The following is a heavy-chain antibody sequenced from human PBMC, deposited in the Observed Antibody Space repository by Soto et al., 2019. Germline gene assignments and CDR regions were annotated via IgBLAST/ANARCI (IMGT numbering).Heavy chain of an antibody. CDR3: ARDRSMARYFDY. CDR1: GFSFSNYA. Sequence: GGSLRLSCAASGFSFSNYAFHWVRQAPGKGLEWVAVISYDGTKKYYADSVKGRFTISRDNPKNTLFLQMNSLRVEDTAVYYCARDRSMARYFDYWGQGTQVTVSS. J-gene: IGHJ4*02. CDR2: ISYDGTKK. V-gene: IGHV3-30-3*01. D-gene: IGHD5-12*01.